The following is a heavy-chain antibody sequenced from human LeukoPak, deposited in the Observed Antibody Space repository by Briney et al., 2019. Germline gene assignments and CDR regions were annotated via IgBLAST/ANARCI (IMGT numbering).Heavy chain of an antibody. CDR3: AKGIDSTGYYPFDY. D-gene: IGHD3-22*01. V-gene: IGHV3-33*06. Sequence: GGSLRLSCAASGFTFRSYGMHWVRQAPGKGLEWVAVIWYDGSNKYYADSVKGRFTISRDTSKSTLYLQLNSLRAGDTAIYYCAKGIDSTGYYPFDYWGQGTLVTVSS. J-gene: IGHJ4*02. CDR1: GFTFRSYG. CDR2: IWYDGSNK.